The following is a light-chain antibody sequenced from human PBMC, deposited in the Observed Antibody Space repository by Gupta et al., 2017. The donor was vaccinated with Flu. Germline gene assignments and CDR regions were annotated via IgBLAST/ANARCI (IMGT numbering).Light chain of an antibody. CDR1: SSNSVAGYN. V-gene: IGLV1-40*01. CDR2: RNS. Sequence: QPVLTQPPSVSRVPRQRVTISCPARSSNSVAGYNVHWYQHLPGTAPKLLIYRNSKRPSGVPDRFSGSKSGASASLAITGLQAEDEADYYCPSSDSSLSDEVFGTGTKVTVL. CDR3: PSSDSSLSDEV. J-gene: IGLJ1*01.